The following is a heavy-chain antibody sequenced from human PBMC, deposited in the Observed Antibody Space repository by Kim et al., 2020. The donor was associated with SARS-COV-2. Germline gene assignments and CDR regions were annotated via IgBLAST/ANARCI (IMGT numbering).Heavy chain of an antibody. J-gene: IGHJ4*02. CDR3: TTDHLGYCSSTSCYSDY. V-gene: IGHV3-15*01. Sequence: VKGRFTISRDDSKNTLYLQMNSLKTEDTAVYYCTTDHLGYCSSTSCYSDYWGQGTLVTVSS. D-gene: IGHD2-2*01.